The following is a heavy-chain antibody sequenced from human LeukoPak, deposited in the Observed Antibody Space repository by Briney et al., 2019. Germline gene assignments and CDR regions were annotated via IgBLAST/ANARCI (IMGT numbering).Heavy chain of an antibody. V-gene: IGHV1-46*01. CDR2: INPSGGST. CDR3: ARDGGGGYNFGDFDY. D-gene: IGHD5-24*01. J-gene: IGHJ4*02. CDR1: GYTFTSYY. Sequence: LVASVKVSCKASGYTFTSYYMHWVRQAPGQGLEWMGIINPSGGSTSYAQKFQGRVTMTRDMSTSTVYMELCSLRSEDTAVYYCARDGGGGYNFGDFDYWGQGTLVTVSS.